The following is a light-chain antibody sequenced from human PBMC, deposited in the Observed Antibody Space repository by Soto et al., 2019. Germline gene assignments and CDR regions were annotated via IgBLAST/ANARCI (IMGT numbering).Light chain of an antibody. J-gene: IGKJ1*01. Sequence: EIVLTQSPGTMSLSPGERATLSCRTSQSVSNNYLAWYQQRPGQAPRLLIYGASSRATGIPDRFSGSGSGTDFTLTINRLEPEDLAVYHCQQYGSSHRTFGQGTKVDIK. CDR1: QSVSNNY. CDR3: QQYGSSHRT. CDR2: GAS. V-gene: IGKV3-20*01.